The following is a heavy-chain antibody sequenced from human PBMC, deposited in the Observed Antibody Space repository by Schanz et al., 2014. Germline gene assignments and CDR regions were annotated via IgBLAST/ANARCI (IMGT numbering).Heavy chain of an antibody. CDR2: VSSDGNNV. Sequence: VQLVESGGGVVQPGRSLRLSCAASGFTFSTHAMHWVRQAPGKGLEWVAHVSSDGNNVYYTDSVKGRFTISRDNSKNTGHLQKNSLRAQDTALQSCAKQQIFCGVICLNWFDSWAQGTLVTVSS. V-gene: IGHV3-30*18. D-gene: IGHD1-26*01. CDR1: GFTFSTHA. J-gene: IGHJ5*01. CDR3: AKQQIFCGVICLNWFDS.